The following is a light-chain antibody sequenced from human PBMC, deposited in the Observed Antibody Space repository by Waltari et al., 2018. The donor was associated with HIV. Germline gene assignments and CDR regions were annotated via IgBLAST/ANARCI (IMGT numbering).Light chain of an antibody. Sequence: SVLTQPPSVSGAPGQRVTISCTGSSSNIGAGYDVPWYQQLPGTAPKLLIYGNSNRPSGVPDRFSGSKSGTSASLAITGLQAEDEADYYCQSYDSSLSGSGVFGGGTKLTVL. CDR2: GNS. V-gene: IGLV1-40*01. CDR3: QSYDSSLSGSGV. J-gene: IGLJ3*02. CDR1: SSNIGAGYD.